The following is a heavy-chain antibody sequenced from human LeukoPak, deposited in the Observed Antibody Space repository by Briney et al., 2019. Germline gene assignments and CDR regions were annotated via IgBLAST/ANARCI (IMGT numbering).Heavy chain of an antibody. V-gene: IGHV4-59*01. Sequence: SDTLSLTCTVSGGSNSSYYWRCIRHPPGKGLEWIGYNYYSGSTNYNPSLKRRFTISLDTSKNQFSLKLSSVTAADTAVYYCARDVDGPKGASPGYFDLWGRGTLVTVSS. CDR1: GGSNSSYY. CDR3: ARDVDGPKGASPGYFDL. CDR2: NYYSGST. J-gene: IGHJ2*01.